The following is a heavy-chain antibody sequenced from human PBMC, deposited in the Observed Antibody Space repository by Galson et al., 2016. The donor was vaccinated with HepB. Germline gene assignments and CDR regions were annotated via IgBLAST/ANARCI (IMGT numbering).Heavy chain of an antibody. CDR3: ARDRGPFDALDI. D-gene: IGHD3-10*01. Sequence: SLRLSCAASGFDFSGYRMNWVRQAPGKGLDWVATISSSSNFIYYADSVKGRFTISRDNAEDSLDLQMNSLRAEDTAVYYCARDRGPFDALDIWGRGTMVTVSS. J-gene: IGHJ3*02. CDR1: GFDFSGYR. V-gene: IGHV3-21*01. CDR2: ISSSSNFI.